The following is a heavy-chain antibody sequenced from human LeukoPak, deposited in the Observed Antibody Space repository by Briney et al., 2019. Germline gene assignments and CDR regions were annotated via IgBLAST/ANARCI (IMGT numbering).Heavy chain of an antibody. J-gene: IGHJ4*02. D-gene: IGHD1-26*01. CDR1: GYTFTSYA. CDR2: INTNTGNP. CDR3: ARAFTPAWELLHYLDY. V-gene: IGHV7-4-1*02. Sequence: ASVKVSCKASGYTFTSYAMNWVRQAPGQGLEWMGWINTNTGNPTYAQGFTGRFVFSLDTSVSTAYLQISSLKAEDTAVYYCARAFTPAWELLHYLDYWGQGTLVTVSS.